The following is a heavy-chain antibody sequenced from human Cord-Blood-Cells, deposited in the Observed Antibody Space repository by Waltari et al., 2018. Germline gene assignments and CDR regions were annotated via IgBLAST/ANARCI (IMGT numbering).Heavy chain of an antibody. Sequence: QVQLVQSGAEVKKPGASVKVSCKASGYTFTSYDINWVRPSTGQGLEWMGWMKPNSGNTGYAQKFQGRVTITRNTSISTAYMELSSLRSEDTAVYYCARGRKYSGGYYFDYWGQGTLVTVSS. D-gene: IGHD1-26*01. CDR2: MKPNSGNT. V-gene: IGHV1-8*03. J-gene: IGHJ4*02. CDR1: GYTFTSYD. CDR3: ARGRKYSGGYYFDY.